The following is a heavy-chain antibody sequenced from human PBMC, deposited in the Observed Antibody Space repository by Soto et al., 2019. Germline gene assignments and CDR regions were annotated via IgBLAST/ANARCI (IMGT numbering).Heavy chain of an antibody. CDR1: GFTFSSYG. D-gene: IGHD4-17*01. Sequence: QVQLVESGGGVVQPGRSLRLSCAASGFTFSSYGMHWVRQAPGKGLEWVAVISYDGSNKYYADSVKGRFTISRDNSKNTLYLQMNSLRAEDTAVYYCAKDQYPTVTPKYTPRMDVWGQGTTVTVSS. CDR2: ISYDGSNK. V-gene: IGHV3-30*18. CDR3: AKDQYPTVTPKYTPRMDV. J-gene: IGHJ6*02.